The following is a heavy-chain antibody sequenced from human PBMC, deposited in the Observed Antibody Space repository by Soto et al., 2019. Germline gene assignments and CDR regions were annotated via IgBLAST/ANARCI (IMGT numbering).Heavy chain of an antibody. CDR2: IKSDAYGGTI. Sequence: EVQLVESGGGLVKPGGSLRLSCAGSGFTFSNAWMRWVRRAPGQGQEWVGGIKSDAYGGTIDYAAPVKGTYTILRDDSKNTLFLQMNNRRAEDTAGYSRTTTKAQLEPPTNDFWGQATAVIVSS. J-gene: IGHJ4*02. CDR1: GFTFSNAW. V-gene: IGHV3-15*01. D-gene: IGHD1-1*01. CDR3: TTTKAQLEPPTNDF.